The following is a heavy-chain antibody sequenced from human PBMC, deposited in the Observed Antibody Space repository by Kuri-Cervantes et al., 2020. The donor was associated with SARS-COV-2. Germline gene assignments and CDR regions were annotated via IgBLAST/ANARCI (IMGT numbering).Heavy chain of an antibody. J-gene: IGHJ5*02. CDR1: GYTLTELS. CDR3: ATKGGGRLRFLEWLWGPWFDP. D-gene: IGHD3-3*01. CDR2: FDPEDGET. Sequence: ASVKVSCKVSGYTLTELSMHWVRQAPGKGLEWMGGFDPEDGETIYAQKFQGRVTMTEDTSTDTAYMELSSLRSEDTAVYYCATKGGGRLRFLEWLWGPWFDPWGQGTLVTVSS. V-gene: IGHV1-24*01.